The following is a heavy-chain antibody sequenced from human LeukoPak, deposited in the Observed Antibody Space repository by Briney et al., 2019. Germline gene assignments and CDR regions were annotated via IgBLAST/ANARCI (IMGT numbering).Heavy chain of an antibody. Sequence: ASVKVSCKASGYTFTGYYMHWVRQAPGQGLEWMGRINPNSGGTNYAQKFQGRVTMTRDTSISTAYMELSRLRSDDTAVYYCARVGYSSGWFGDYWGQGTLVTVSS. V-gene: IGHV1-2*06. CDR1: GYTFTGYY. J-gene: IGHJ4*02. CDR2: INPNSGGT. D-gene: IGHD6-19*01. CDR3: ARVGYSSGWFGDY.